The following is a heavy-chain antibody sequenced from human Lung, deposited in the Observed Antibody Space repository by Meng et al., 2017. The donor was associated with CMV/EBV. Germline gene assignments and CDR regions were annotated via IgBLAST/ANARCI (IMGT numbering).Heavy chain of an antibody. V-gene: IGHV4-31*03. CDR2: SYYTGA. CDR1: GGPIKNPNYY. CDR3: ARMRGSGSEDY. Sequence: TCTVSGGPIKNPNYYWSWNRHQPGKGLEWVGYSYYTGAYYNPSLASRIFISLDSSSNRYSLTLRAVTAAGTALYFCARMRGSGSEDYWGPGTLVTVSS. D-gene: IGHD3-10*01. J-gene: IGHJ4*02.